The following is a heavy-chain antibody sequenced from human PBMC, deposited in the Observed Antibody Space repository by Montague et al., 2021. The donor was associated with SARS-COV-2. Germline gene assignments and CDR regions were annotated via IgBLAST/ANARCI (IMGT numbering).Heavy chain of an antibody. CDR2: IYYSGST. CDR3: ARTRGGGRYYSGNYYYHYDMDV. D-gene: IGHD1-26*01. V-gene: IGHV4-59*08. CDR1: GDSISSDY. J-gene: IGHJ6*02. Sequence: SETLSLTCTVSGDSISSDYWSWIRQSPGKGLEWIGYIYYSGSTNYNPSLKSRVTISIDTSKNQFSLKLNSVTAADTAVFYCARTRGGGRYYSGNYYYHYDMDVWGQGTTVTVSS.